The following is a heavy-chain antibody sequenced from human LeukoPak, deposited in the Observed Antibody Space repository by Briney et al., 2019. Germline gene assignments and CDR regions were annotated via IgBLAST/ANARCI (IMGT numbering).Heavy chain of an antibody. J-gene: IGHJ4*02. V-gene: IGHV3-66*02. CDR1: GFTFSSYS. CDR3: ARAFVTAAGFFDT. CDR2: IYAGGTT. D-gene: IGHD2-2*01. Sequence: GGSLRLSCAASGFTFSSYSMNWVRQAPGKGLEWVSVIYAGGTTHYADSVKGRFTISRDNSVNTLYLQMNSLRTEDTAVYHCARAFVTAAGFFDTWGRGTRVTVSS.